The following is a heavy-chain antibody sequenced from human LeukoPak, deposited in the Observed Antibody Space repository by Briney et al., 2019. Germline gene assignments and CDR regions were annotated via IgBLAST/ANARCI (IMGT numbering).Heavy chain of an antibody. V-gene: IGHV3-7*01. J-gene: IGHJ4*02. Sequence: GGSLRLSCAASGFTFSSYWMSWVRQAPGKGLEWVANIKQDGREKYYVDSVKGRFTISRDNAKNSLYLQMNSLRAEDTAIYYCTREDFNYASGQWAQGSLVTVSS. CDR3: TREDFNYASGQ. D-gene: IGHD3-10*01. CDR1: GFTFSSYW. CDR2: IKQDGREK.